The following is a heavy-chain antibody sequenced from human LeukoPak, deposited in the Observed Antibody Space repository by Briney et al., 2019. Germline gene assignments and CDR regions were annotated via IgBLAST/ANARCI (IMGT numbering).Heavy chain of an antibody. CDR3: AKLGGYDNKYYFVY. D-gene: IGHD5-12*01. Sequence: KPGESLKISCKGSGYSFTSYWIGWVRQMPGKGLEWMGIIFPGDSDTRYSPSFQGQVTISADSSSSTAYLQWSSLEAPDTAMYYCAKLGGYDNKYYFVYWGQGTLVTVSS. CDR2: IFPGDSDT. CDR1: GYSFTSYW. J-gene: IGHJ4*02. V-gene: IGHV5-51*01.